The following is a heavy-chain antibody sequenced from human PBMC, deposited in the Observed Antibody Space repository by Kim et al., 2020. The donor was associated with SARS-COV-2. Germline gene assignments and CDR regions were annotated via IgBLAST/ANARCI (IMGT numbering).Heavy chain of an antibody. D-gene: IGHD3-22*01. Sequence: GGSLRLSCAASGFTFGDHYMTWIRQSPGKGLEWISYISGTGSFTNYADSVKGRFTISRDNAEKSLFLHMSSLRADDTAVYYCARAGLYDSSGIYPDHWG. CDR1: GFTFGDHY. J-gene: IGHJ4*01. CDR2: ISGTGSFT. V-gene: IGHV3-11*05. CDR3: ARAGLYDSSGIYPDH.